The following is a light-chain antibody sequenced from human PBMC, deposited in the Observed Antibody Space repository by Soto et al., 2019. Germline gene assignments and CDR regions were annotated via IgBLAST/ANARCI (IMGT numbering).Light chain of an antibody. J-gene: IGLJ1*01. V-gene: IGLV2-8*01. CDR2: EVS. Sequence: QSALTQPPSASGSPGQSVTISCTGTSSGVGGYNYVSWYQQHPGKAPKLMIYEVSKRPSGVPDRFSGSKSGNTASLTVSGLQAEDEADYSCSSHAGSNNYVFGTGTKLTVL. CDR3: SSHAGSNNYV. CDR1: SSGVGGYNY.